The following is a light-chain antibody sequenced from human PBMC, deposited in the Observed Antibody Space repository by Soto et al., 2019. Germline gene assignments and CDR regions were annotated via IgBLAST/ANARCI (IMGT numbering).Light chain of an antibody. Sequence: DIQMTQSPYTLSASVGDRVTITCRASQNIINWLAWYQQKPGKAPNLLISDASTLESGVPSRFSGSGSGTEFTLTISSLQPDDFATYYCQPYKSYPLTFGGGTKVDIK. CDR3: QPYKSYPLT. CDR1: QNIINW. V-gene: IGKV1-5*01. CDR2: DAS. J-gene: IGKJ4*01.